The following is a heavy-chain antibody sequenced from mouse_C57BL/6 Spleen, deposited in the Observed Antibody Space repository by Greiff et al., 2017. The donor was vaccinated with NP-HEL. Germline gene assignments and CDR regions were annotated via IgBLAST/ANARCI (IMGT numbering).Heavy chain of an antibody. CDR1: GYAFSSSW. V-gene: IGHV1-82*01. J-gene: IGHJ3*01. CDR2: IYPGDGDT. Sequence: QVQLQQSGPELVKPGASVKISCKASGYAFSSSWMNWVKQRPGQGLEWIGRIYPGDGDTNYNGKFKGKATLTADKSSSTAYMQLSSLTSEDSAVYFCARLAFAYWGQGTLVTVSA. CDR3: ARLAFAY.